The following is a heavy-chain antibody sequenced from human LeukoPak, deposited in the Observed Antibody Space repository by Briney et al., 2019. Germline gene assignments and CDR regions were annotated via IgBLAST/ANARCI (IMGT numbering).Heavy chain of an antibody. Sequence: SETLSLTCAVSGYSISSGYYWGWIRQPPGKGLEWIGSIYHSGGTYYNPSLKSRVTISVDTSKNQFSLKLSSVTAADTAVYYCARQGAFNYWGQGTLVTVSS. V-gene: IGHV4-38-2*01. J-gene: IGHJ4*02. CDR2: IYHSGGT. CDR1: GYSISSGYY. CDR3: ARQGAFNY. D-gene: IGHD3-16*01.